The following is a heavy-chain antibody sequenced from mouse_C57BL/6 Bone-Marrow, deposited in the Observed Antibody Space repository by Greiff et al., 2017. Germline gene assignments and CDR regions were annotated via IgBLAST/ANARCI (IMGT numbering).Heavy chain of an antibody. CDR2: INPNNGGT. D-gene: IGHD2-2*01. CDR3: ARGNGYDLGY. CDR1: GYTFTDYY. V-gene: IGHV1-26*01. J-gene: IGHJ2*01. Sequence: EVQLQQSGPELVKPGASVKISCKASGYTFTDYYMNWVKQSHGKSLEWIGDINPNNGGTSYNQKFKGKATLTVDKSSSTAYMELRSLTSEDSAVYYCARGNGYDLGYWGQGTTLTVSS.